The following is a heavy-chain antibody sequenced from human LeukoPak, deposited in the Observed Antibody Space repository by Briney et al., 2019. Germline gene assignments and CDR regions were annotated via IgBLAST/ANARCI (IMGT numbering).Heavy chain of an antibody. CDR2: IYSNNTT. D-gene: IGHD3-22*01. Sequence: GGSLRLSCAASGFTVSSNYMTWVRRAPGKGLEWVSVIYSNNTTFYADSVKGRFTISRDKSKNTLYLQMNSLRAVDTAVYYCAKGITVMMVAPGYWGQGTLVTVSS. J-gene: IGHJ4*02. V-gene: IGHV3-53*01. CDR1: GFTVSSNY. CDR3: AKGITVMMVAPGY.